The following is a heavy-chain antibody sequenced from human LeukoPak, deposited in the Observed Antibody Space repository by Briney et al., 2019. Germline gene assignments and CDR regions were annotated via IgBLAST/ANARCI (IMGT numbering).Heavy chain of an antibody. J-gene: IGHJ6*02. CDR3: ARGVGGSRMDV. Sequence: SQTLSLTCAVSGGSISSGGYSWSWIRQPPGKGLEWIGYIYHSGSTYYNPSLKSRVTISVDRSKNQFSLKLSSVTAADTAVYYCARGVGGSRMDVWGQGTTVTVPS. CDR2: IYHSGST. CDR1: GGSISSGGYS. D-gene: IGHD2-15*01. V-gene: IGHV4-30-2*01.